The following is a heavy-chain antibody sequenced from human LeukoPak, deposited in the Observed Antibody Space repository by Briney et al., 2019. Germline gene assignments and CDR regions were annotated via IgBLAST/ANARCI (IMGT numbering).Heavy chain of an antibody. CDR1: GFTFSSYA. CDR2: ISYDGSNK. J-gene: IGHJ4*02. Sequence: PGGSLRLSCAASGFTFSSYAMHWVRQAPGKGLEWVAVISYDGSNKYYADSVKGRFTISRDNSKNTLYLQMNSLRAEDTAVYYCAREGYYDSSGYDCWGQGTLVTVSS. V-gene: IGHV3-30-3*01. D-gene: IGHD3-22*01. CDR3: AREGYYDSSGYDC.